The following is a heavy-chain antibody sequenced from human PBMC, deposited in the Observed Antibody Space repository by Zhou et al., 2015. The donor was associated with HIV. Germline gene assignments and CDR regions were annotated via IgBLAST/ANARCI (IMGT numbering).Heavy chain of an antibody. Sequence: QVQLVQSGAEVKKPGASVKVSCKASEYTFTNHDINWVRQAAGQGLEWLGWMNPNTGNTAYAQKFQDRVTMTRNTSASTAYMELSSLRFDDTAVYYCAREAYCTHTVCPRYYYYGMDVWGQGTTVTVSS. V-gene: IGHV1-8*01. CDR3: AREAYCTHTVCPRYYYYGMDV. CDR1: EYTFTNHD. CDR2: MNPNTGNT. J-gene: IGHJ6*02. D-gene: IGHD2-8*01.